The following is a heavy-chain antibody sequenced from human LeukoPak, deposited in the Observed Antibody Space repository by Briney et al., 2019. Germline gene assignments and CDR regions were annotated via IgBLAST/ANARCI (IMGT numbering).Heavy chain of an antibody. V-gene: IGHV1-2*02. D-gene: IGHD3-3*01. CDR3: ARAGGVYDFWSGYHKEGYFDY. CDR1: GYTFTGYY. CDR2: INPNSGGT. Sequence: GASVKVSCKASGYTFTGYYMHWVRQAPGQGLEWMGWINPNSGGTNYAQKFQGRVTMTRDTSISTAYMELSRLRSDDTAVYYCARAGGVYDFWSGYHKEGYFDYWGQETLVTVSS. J-gene: IGHJ4*02.